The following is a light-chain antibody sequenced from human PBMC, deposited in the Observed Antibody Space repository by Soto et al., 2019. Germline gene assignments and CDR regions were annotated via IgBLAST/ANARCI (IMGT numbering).Light chain of an antibody. CDR3: QQSYSTPRT. CDR1: QSISSF. CDR2: AAS. Sequence: DIQMTQSPSSLSASVGDRVTITCRASQSISSFLNWYQQKPGKAPKLLIYAASSLQSGVPSRFSGSASGTDFTLTISSLQTEDFATYYCQQSYSTPRTFGQGTKVEIK. V-gene: IGKV1-39*01. J-gene: IGKJ1*01.